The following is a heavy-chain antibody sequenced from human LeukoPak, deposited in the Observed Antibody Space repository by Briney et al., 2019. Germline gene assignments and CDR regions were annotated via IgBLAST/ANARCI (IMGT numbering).Heavy chain of an antibody. CDR1: GGSFSGYY. D-gene: IGHD5-18*01. CDR2: INHSGST. Sequence: SETLSLTCAVYGGSFSGYYWSWIRQPPGKGPEWIGEINHSGSTNYNPSLKSRVTISVDTSKNQFSLKLSSVTAADTAVYYCASTYSYGFLGGYYYMDVWGKGTTVTVSS. V-gene: IGHV4-34*01. J-gene: IGHJ6*03. CDR3: ASTYSYGFLGGYYYMDV.